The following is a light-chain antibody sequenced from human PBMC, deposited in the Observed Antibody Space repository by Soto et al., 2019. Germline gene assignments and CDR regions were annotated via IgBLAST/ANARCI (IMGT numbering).Light chain of an antibody. CDR2: DVS. J-gene: IGLJ2*01. Sequence: QSVLTQPASVSGSPEQSITISCTGTSSDVGGYNYVSWYQQHPGKAPKLMIYDVSNRPSGVSNRFSASKSGNTASLTISGLQAEDETDYYCSSYTSSSTLGVFGGGTKLTVL. CDR3: SSYTSSSTLGV. CDR1: SSDVGGYNY. V-gene: IGLV2-14*01.